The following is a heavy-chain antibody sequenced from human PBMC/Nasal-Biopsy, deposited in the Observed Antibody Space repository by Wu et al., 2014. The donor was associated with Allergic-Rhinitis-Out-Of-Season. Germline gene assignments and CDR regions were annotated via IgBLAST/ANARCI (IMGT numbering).Heavy chain of an antibody. D-gene: IGHD2-2*01. CDR2: IYYSGST. CDR3: AREKYQHYWFDP. V-gene: IGHV4-31*03. J-gene: IGHJ5*02. Sequence: TLSLTCTVSGGSISSGGYYWSWIRQHPGKGLEWIGYIYYSGSTYYNPSLKSRVTISVDTSKNQFSLKLSSVTAADTAVYYCAREKYQHYWFDPWGQGTLVTVSS. CDR1: GGSISSGGYY.